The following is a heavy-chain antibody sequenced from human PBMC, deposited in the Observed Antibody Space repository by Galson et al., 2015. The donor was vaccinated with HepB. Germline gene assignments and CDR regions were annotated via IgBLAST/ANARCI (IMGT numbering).Heavy chain of an antibody. CDR3: TTFGGPLGYCSGGSCPDAFDI. D-gene: IGHD2-15*01. CDR1: GFTFSNAW. V-gene: IGHV3-15*01. CDR2: IKSKTDGGTT. Sequence: SLRLSCAASGFTFSNAWMSWVRQAPGKGLEWVGRIKSKTDGGTTDYAAPVKGRFTISRDDSKNTLYLQMNSLKTEDTAVYYCTTFGGPLGYCSGGSCPDAFDIWGQGTMVTVSS. J-gene: IGHJ3*02.